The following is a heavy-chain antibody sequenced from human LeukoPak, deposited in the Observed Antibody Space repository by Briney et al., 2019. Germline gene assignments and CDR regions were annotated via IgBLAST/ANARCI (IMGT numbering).Heavy chain of an antibody. V-gene: IGHV3-15*01. Sequence: PGGSLRLSCAASGFSFTNAWMSWVRQAPSRGLEWVGLVKSKTEGGTTGYAAPVKGTFTISRDDSKNTVYLQMNSLKTEDTAVYYCTTGYGSGNACDYWGQGTLVTVSS. CDR1: GFSFTNAW. D-gene: IGHD3-10*01. CDR3: TTGYGSGNACDY. CDR2: VKSKTEGGTT. J-gene: IGHJ4*02.